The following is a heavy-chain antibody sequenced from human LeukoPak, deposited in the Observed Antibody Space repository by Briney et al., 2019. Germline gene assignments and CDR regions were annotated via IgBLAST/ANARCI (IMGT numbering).Heavy chain of an antibody. CDR3: ASSYYDFWSGSIPNYFDC. D-gene: IGHD3-3*01. Sequence: SETLSLTCTVSGGSISSHYWSWIRQPPGKGLEWIGYIYYSGSTNYNPSLKSRVTISVDTSKNQFSLKLSSVTAADTAVYYCASSYYDFWSGSIPNYFDCWGQGTLVTVSS. V-gene: IGHV4-59*11. CDR1: GGSISSHY. J-gene: IGHJ4*02. CDR2: IYYSGST.